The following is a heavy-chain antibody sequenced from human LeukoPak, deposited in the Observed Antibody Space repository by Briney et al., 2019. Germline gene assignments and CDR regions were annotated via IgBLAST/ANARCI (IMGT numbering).Heavy chain of an antibody. CDR3: AKDNTWSFGSGSYYYYYYYYMDV. V-gene: IGHV3-23*01. D-gene: IGHD3-10*01. Sequence: GGSLRLSCAASRFTFSSYTMSWVRQAPGKGLEWVSAISGSGGSTYYADSVKGRFTISRDNSKNTLYLQMNSLRAEDTAVYYCAKDNTWSFGSGSYYYYYYYYMDVWGKGTTVTISS. J-gene: IGHJ6*03. CDR1: RFTFSSYT. CDR2: ISGSGGST.